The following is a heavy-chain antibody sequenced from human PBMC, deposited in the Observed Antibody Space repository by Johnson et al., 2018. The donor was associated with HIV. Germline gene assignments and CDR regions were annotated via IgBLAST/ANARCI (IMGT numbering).Heavy chain of an antibody. V-gene: IGHV3-30*04. J-gene: IGHJ3*02. CDR3: ARDRIVGADYDAFDI. CDR2: ISYDGSNK. CDR1: GFTFSSYT. D-gene: IGHD1-26*01. Sequence: VQLVESGGGVVQPGRSLRLSCVASGFTFSSYTMHWVRQAPGKGLEWVAVISYDGSNKYFADSVKGRFTISRDNSKNTLYLQMSSLRAEDTAVYHCARDRIVGADYDAFDIWGQGTMVTVSS.